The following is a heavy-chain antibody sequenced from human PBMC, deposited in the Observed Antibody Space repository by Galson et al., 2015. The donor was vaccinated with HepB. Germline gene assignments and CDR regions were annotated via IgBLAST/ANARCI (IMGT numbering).Heavy chain of an antibody. Sequence: SLRLSCAASGSIFSNYGMQWVRQAPGKGLEWVAHIWYDGTYKHYADSVKGRFTISRDSAKNTLFLQMNSLRAEDTAVYYCARDSGNGGSQDWGQGTLVSVSS. V-gene: IGHV3-33*01. CDR2: IWYDGTYK. J-gene: IGHJ4*02. CDR3: ARDSGNGGSQD. D-gene: IGHD2-8*01. CDR1: GSIFSNYG.